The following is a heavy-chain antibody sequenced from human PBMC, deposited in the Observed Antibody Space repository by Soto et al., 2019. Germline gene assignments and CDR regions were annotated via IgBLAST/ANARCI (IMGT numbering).Heavy chain of an antibody. D-gene: IGHD5-12*01. CDR3: PRLLTPYEVPGPNWLGP. Sequence: SETLSLRCPVSGDFINQGGHCWFWSRQPTVTGLEWIGGINYRGPRFYNPFFRSRVTMSIDTAKNFFSLKLTSVSAAETALYYCPRLLTPYEVPGPNWLGPLGQGTQVTVSS. V-gene: IGHV4-39*02. J-gene: IGHJ5*02. CDR1: GDFINQGGHC. CDR2: INYRGPR.